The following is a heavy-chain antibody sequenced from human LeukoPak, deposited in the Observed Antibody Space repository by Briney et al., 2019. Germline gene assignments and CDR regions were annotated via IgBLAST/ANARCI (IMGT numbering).Heavy chain of an antibody. CDR2: ISAYNGNT. V-gene: IGHV1-18*01. Sequence: GASVKVSCKASGYTFTSYGISWVRQAPGQGLEWMGWISAYNGNTTYAQRLQGRVTMTTDTSTSTAYMELRSLRSDDTAVYYCARVPYYYDSSGYAGGYWGQGTLVTVSS. CDR3: ARVPYYYDSSGYAGGY. D-gene: IGHD3-22*01. J-gene: IGHJ4*02. CDR1: GYTFTSYG.